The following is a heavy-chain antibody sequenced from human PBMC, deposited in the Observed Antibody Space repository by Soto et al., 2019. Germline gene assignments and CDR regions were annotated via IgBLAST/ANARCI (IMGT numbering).Heavy chain of an antibody. V-gene: IGHV1-3*01. CDR2: INADKGDT. Sequence: QAQLVQSGAEVKKPGASVKVSCKASGYSFTDFAMHWVRLASGQRLEWMGWINADKGDTKYSPKFQGRVTITRDTSAPTVYMELRRLRSEDTAVYYCARGPLSGVATIWDYANWFDPWGQGSLVTVST. CDR1: GYSFTDFA. D-gene: IGHD5-12*01. CDR3: ARGPLSGVATIWDYANWFDP. J-gene: IGHJ5*02.